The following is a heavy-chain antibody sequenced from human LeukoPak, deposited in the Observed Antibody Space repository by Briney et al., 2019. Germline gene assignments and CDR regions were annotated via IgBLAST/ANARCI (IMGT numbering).Heavy chain of an antibody. J-gene: IGHJ5*02. D-gene: IGHD3-22*01. Sequence: PSETLSLTCAVYGGSFSGYYWSWIRQPPGKGLEWIREINHSGSTNYNPSLKSRVTISVDTSKNQFSLKLSSVTAADTAVYYCASFRDPLIGYFKWFDPWGQGTLVTVSS. CDR3: ASFRDPLIGYFKWFDP. CDR2: INHSGST. V-gene: IGHV4-34*01. CDR1: GGSFSGYY.